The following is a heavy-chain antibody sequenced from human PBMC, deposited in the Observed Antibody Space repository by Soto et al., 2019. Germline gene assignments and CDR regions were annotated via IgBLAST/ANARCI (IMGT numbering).Heavy chain of an antibody. CDR3: AQDGGYCSGGNCYFDS. V-gene: IGHV3-9*01. J-gene: IGHJ4*02. D-gene: IGHD2-15*01. CDR1: GFPFQHYA. Sequence: EVQLVESGGGLVQPGRSLRLSCAASGFPFQHYAMHWVRRSPGKGLEWVSGIRWNGDDMCYADSVRGRFTISRDNAKTSLYLQMSRLRAEDTAFYYCAQDGGYCSGGNCYFDSWGQGTLVTVSS. CDR2: IRWNGDDM.